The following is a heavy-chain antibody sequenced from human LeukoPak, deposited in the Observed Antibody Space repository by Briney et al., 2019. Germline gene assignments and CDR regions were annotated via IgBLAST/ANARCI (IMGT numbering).Heavy chain of an antibody. Sequence: GGSLRLSCAASGFTFSSYGMHWVRQAPGKGLEWVAVIRYDGNNKYYADSVKGRFTISRDNSKNTLYLQMNGLRAEDAAVYYCARVQWLDNYYFDYWGQGTLVTVSS. D-gene: IGHD6-19*01. J-gene: IGHJ4*02. CDR1: GFTFSSYG. CDR3: ARVQWLDNYYFDY. V-gene: IGHV3-33*01. CDR2: IRYDGNNK.